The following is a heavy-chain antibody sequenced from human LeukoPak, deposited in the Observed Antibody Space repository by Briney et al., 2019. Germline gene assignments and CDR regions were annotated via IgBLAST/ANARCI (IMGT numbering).Heavy chain of an antibody. CDR1: GFTFSSYW. J-gene: IGHJ6*02. CDR2: IKQDGSEK. Sequence: GGSLRLSCAASGFTFSSYWMSWVRQAPGKGLEWVANIKQDGSEKYYVDSVKGRFTISRDNAKNSLYLQMNSLRAEDTAVYYCARAPLAGKAPYGMDVWGQGTTVTASS. D-gene: IGHD6-13*01. CDR3: ARAPLAGKAPYGMDV. V-gene: IGHV3-7*01.